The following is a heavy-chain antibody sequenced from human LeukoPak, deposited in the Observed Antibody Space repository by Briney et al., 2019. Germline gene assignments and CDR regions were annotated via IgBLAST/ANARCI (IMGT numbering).Heavy chain of an antibody. D-gene: IGHD2-2*01. CDR2: FNAYNGNT. CDR3: AREREGYCSSTSCLGFLDY. CDR1: GYTFTSYG. Sequence: GPVKVSCKASGYTFTSYGINWVRQAPGEGLEGMGWFNAYNGNTNHAPNPQGRVTMTTDTSTSTAYMELRSLRSDGTAVYYCAREREGYCSSTSCLGFLDYWGQGTLVTVSS. J-gene: IGHJ4*02. V-gene: IGHV1-18*04.